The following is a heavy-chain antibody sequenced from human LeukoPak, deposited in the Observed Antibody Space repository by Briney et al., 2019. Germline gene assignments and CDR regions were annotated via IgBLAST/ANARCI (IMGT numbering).Heavy chain of an antibody. D-gene: IGHD5-18*01. Sequence: SETLSLTCAVYGGSFSGYYWSWIRQPPGKGLEWIGEINHSGSTNYNPSLKSRVTISVDTSKNQFSLKLSSVTAADTAVYYCARGQRRGYSYGYWDYWGQGTLATVSS. CDR1: GGSFSGYY. CDR2: INHSGST. CDR3: ARGQRRGYSYGYWDY. J-gene: IGHJ4*02. V-gene: IGHV4-34*01.